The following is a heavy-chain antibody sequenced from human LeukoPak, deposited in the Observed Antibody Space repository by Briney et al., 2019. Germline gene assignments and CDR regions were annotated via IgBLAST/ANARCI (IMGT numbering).Heavy chain of an antibody. CDR1: GGSISSYY. V-gene: IGHV4-59*08. J-gene: IGHJ4*02. CDR2: IYYSGST. CDR3: ARYESSGYYFDY. Sequence: SETLSLTCTVSGGSISSYYWSWIRQPPGKGLEYIGYIYYSGSTNYNPSLKSRVTISVDTSKNQLSLKLSSVTAAGTAVYYCARYESSGYYFDYWGQGTLVTVSS. D-gene: IGHD3-22*01.